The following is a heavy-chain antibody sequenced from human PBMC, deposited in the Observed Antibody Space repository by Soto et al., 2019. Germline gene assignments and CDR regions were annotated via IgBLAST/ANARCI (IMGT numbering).Heavy chain of an antibody. CDR1: GFTFSSYA. CDR3: ARETDFLPPKQLDSWYSYGMDV. V-gene: IGHV3-30-3*01. D-gene: IGHD6-13*01. Sequence: QVQLVESGGGVVQPGRSLRLSCAASGFTFSSYAMHWVRQAPGKGLEWVAVISYDGSNKYYADSVKGRFTISRDNSKNPLYLQMNSLRAEDTAGYYWARETDFLPPKQLDSWYSYGMDVWAKGPRSPSP. J-gene: IGHJ6*02. CDR2: ISYDGSNK.